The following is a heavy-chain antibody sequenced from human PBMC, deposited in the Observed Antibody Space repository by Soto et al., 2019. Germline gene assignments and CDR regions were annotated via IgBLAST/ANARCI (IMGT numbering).Heavy chain of an antibody. J-gene: IGHJ3*02. CDR3: ARTRYSGDEPDALDI. CDR1: GFTFSSYR. Sequence: QVQLVESGGAVVQPGTSLRLSCTASGFTFSSYRMHWVRQAPGKGLEWVAIIWYDGSHKFYVDAVKGRFAVSRDNSKNTVSLQINSRPGEDKAVYYCARTRYSGDEPDALDIWGRGTLVTISS. CDR2: IWYDGSHK. D-gene: IGHD5-12*01. V-gene: IGHV3-33*01.